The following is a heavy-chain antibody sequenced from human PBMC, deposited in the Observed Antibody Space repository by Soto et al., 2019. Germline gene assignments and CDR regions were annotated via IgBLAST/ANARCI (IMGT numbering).Heavy chain of an antibody. CDR2: INPGSGAA. Sequence: QVQLVQSRAEVKKPGASVKISCTASGYTVTTHYMHWVRQAPGRGLEWMGAINPGSGAAKYTQTFQARVTMTRDTSTNTVYMEMSALRSEDTAVIYCARGGEVGVAGSAAFDMWGQGTIVTVSS. CDR1: GYTVTTHY. J-gene: IGHJ3*02. V-gene: IGHV1-46*01. CDR3: ARGGEVGVAGSAAFDM. D-gene: IGHD3-3*01.